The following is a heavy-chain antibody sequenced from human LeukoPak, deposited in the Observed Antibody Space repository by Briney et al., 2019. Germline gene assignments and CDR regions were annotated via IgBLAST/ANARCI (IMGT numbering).Heavy chain of an antibody. Sequence: SVKVSCKASGYSFTRFGITWVRQAPGQGLEWMGGIIPIFGTANYAQKFQGRVTITADESTSTAYMELSSLRSEDTAVYYCAKEIRGSYPWFFDYWGQGTLVTVSS. CDR2: IIPIFGTA. J-gene: IGHJ4*02. V-gene: IGHV1-69*13. D-gene: IGHD1-26*01. CDR3: AKEIRGSYPWFFDY. CDR1: GYSFTRFG.